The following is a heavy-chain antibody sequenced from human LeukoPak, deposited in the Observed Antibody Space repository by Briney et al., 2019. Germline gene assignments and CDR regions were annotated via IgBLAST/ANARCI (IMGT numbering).Heavy chain of an antibody. CDR1: GFTFSDAR. Sequence: PGGSLRLSCAASGFTFSDARMSWVRQAPGKGLEWVGRIRSKTDGGTIQYAAPVKGRFTISRDDSKSTLYLQMNSLKTEDTAVYYCTAEMIPHCYGDCPSGSWGQGSLVTVSS. V-gene: IGHV3-15*01. D-gene: IGHD2-21*02. CDR3: TAEMIPHCYGDCPSGS. J-gene: IGHJ5*02. CDR2: IRSKTDGGTI.